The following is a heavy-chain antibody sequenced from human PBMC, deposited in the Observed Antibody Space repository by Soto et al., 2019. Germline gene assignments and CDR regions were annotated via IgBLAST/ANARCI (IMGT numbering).Heavy chain of an antibody. CDR3: ARGQRFSDWFDP. J-gene: IGHJ5*02. CDR2: VYSSGGT. Sequence: SETLSLTCTVSGGSMISYYWTCIRQPAGKGLEWIGRVYSSGGTHYNPSLKSRATISLDTSKNQFSLRLLSVTDADTAVYYCARGQRFSDWFDPWGQGTLVTVSS. CDR1: GGSMISYY. V-gene: IGHV4-4*07. D-gene: IGHD3-3*01.